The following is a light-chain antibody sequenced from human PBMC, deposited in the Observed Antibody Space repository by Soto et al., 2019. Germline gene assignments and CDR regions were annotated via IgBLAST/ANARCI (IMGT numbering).Light chain of an antibody. Sequence: QSALTQPASVSGSPGQSITISCTGTSSDVGGYKYVSWYQQHPGKAPKLMIFEVSNRPSGVSNRFSGSKSGNTASLTISGLPAEDEGDYYCSSYTSSSTYVFGTGTKLTVL. CDR1: SSDVGGYKY. J-gene: IGLJ1*01. CDR3: SSYTSSSTYV. CDR2: EVS. V-gene: IGLV2-14*01.